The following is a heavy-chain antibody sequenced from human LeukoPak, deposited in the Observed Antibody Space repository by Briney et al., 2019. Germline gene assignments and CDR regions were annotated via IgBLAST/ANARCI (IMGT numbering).Heavy chain of an antibody. CDR2: INPYSGGT. CDR1: GYNFNGNY. V-gene: IGHV1-2*06. Sequence: ASVKVSCKASGYNFNGNYLHWVRQARGHGLEWMGRINPYSGGTNYAQKFQGRVTMTRDTSISTAYMELSRLRSDDTAVYYCMSRASDTFDIWGQGTMVTVSS. J-gene: IGHJ3*02. CDR3: MSRASDTFDI.